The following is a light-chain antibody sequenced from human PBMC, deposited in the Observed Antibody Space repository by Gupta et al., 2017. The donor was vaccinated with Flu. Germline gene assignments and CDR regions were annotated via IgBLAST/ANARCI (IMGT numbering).Light chain of an antibody. J-gene: IGKJ2*01. Sequence: DIQMTQSPSTLSASVGDRVTITCRASQSISSWLAWYQQRPGKAPKLLIYKASSLESGVTSRFGGSGFGKEFPLTISSRQPDDFATYYCHQNNSYSLVTFGQGTKMDIK. CDR3: HQNNSYSLVT. CDR1: QSISSW. V-gene: IGKV1-5*03. CDR2: KAS.